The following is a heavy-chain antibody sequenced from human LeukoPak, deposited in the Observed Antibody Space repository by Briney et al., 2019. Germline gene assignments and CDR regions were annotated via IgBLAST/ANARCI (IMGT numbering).Heavy chain of an antibody. V-gene: IGHV1-2*02. Sequence: ASVKVSCKASGYTFTGYCVHWVRQAPGQGLEWMGWINPNSGGTNYAQKFQGRVTMTRDTSISTAYMELSRLRSDDTAVYYCARSLFYGSGSYYPNWFDPWGQGTLVTVSS. CDR3: ARSLFYGSGSYYPNWFDP. CDR2: INPNSGGT. CDR1: GYTFTGYC. J-gene: IGHJ5*02. D-gene: IGHD3-10*01.